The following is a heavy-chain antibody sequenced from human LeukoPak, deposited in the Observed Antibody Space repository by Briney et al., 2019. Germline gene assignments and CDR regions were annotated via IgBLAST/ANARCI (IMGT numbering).Heavy chain of an antibody. CDR2: IDPSDSDT. CDR1: GYSFTSYW. Sequence: GESLKTSCKASGYSFTSYWIGWVRQMPGKGLEWMGIIDPSDSDTRYTPSFQGQVTISADKSLSTAYLQWNSLKGSDTAMYYCARQTAMGRSGDYWGQGTLVTVSS. J-gene: IGHJ4*02. CDR3: ARQTAMGRSGDY. D-gene: IGHD5-18*01. V-gene: IGHV5-51*01.